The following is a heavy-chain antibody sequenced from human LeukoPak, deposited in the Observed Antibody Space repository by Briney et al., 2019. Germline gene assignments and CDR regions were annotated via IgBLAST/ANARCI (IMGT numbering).Heavy chain of an antibody. J-gene: IGHJ4*02. CDR2: MNPNSGNT. V-gene: IGHV1-8*02. Sequence: ASVKVSCKASGGTFSSYAINWVRQATGQGLEWMGWMNPNSGNTGYAQKFQGRVTMTRNTSISTAYMELSSLRSEDTAVYYCARVLPSYGSGSYYFWGQGTLVTVSS. D-gene: IGHD3-10*01. CDR1: GGTFSSYA. CDR3: ARVLPSYGSGSYYF.